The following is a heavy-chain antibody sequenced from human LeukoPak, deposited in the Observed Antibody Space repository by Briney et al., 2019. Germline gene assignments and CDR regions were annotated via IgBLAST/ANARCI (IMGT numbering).Heavy chain of an antibody. CDR3: AKPPNDYSPSPRGAFDI. V-gene: IGHV3-23*01. CDR1: GFTFSSYA. CDR2: ISGSGGST. J-gene: IGHJ3*02. Sequence: GGSLRLSCAASGFTFSSYAMSWVRQAPGKGLEWVSAISGSGGSTYYADSVKGRFTISRDNSKNTLYLQMNSLRAEDTAVYYCAKPPNDYSPSPRGAFDIWGQGTMVTVSS. D-gene: IGHD4-11*01.